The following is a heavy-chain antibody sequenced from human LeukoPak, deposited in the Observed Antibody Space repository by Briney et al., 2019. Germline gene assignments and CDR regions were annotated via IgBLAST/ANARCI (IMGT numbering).Heavy chain of an antibody. CDR1: GGPFSGYF. CDR2: IHNSGTT. CDR3: ARRYYYNLGSFPFDF. V-gene: IGHV4-34*01. Sequence: ASETLSLTCAVSGGPFSGYFWSWIRQSSGKGLEWIGEIHNSGTTNYNPSLNSRVTISEDTSKNQLYLNLSSVTVADTAVYYCARRYYYNLGSFPFDFWGQGTLVTVSS. J-gene: IGHJ4*02. D-gene: IGHD3-10*01.